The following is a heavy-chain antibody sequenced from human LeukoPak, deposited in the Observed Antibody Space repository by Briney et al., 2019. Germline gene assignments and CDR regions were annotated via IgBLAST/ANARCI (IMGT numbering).Heavy chain of an antibody. Sequence: GGSLRLSCAGSGFIFNNYAMHWVRQPPGKGLVWVSRINSDGSTTSYADSVKGRFTISRDNAKNTLYLQMNSLRAEDTAVYYTRIYYYDSSGNRDAFDIWGQGTMVTVSS. V-gene: IGHV3-74*01. CDR3: RIYYYDSSGNRDAFDI. D-gene: IGHD3-22*01. CDR2: INSDGSTT. CDR1: GFIFNNYA. J-gene: IGHJ3*02.